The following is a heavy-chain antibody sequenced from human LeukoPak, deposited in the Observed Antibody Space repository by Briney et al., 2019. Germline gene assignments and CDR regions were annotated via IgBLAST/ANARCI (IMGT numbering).Heavy chain of an antibody. D-gene: IGHD3-10*01. CDR3: ARAHGRFGELLLDY. CDR2: INPNSGGT. CDR1: GYTFTDYY. J-gene: IGHJ4*02. V-gene: IGHV1-2*02. Sequence: ASVKVSCKASGYTFTDYYMNWVRQAPGQGLEWMGWINPNSGGTNYAQKFQGRVTMTRDTSISTAYMELSRLRSDDTAVYYCARAHGRFGELLLDYWGQGTLVTVSS.